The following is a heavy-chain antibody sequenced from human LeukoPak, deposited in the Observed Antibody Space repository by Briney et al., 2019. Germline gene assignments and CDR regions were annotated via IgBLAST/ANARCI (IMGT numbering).Heavy chain of an antibody. D-gene: IGHD4-4*01. CDR1: GGSISSGGYY. Sequence: PSETLSLTCTVSGGSISSGGYYWSWIRQPPGKGLEWIGEINHSGSTNYNPSLKSRVTISVDTSKNQFSLKLSSVTAADTAVYYCARGSSNYRTDAFDIWGQGTMVTVSS. V-gene: IGHV4-39*07. CDR2: INHSGST. CDR3: ARGSSNYRTDAFDI. J-gene: IGHJ3*02.